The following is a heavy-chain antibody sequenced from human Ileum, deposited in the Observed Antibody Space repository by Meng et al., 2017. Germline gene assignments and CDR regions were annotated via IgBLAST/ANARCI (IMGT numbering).Heavy chain of an antibody. Sequence: EVLLVESGGGLVKPGRSLRLSCAASGFSFSTYTMHWVRQAPGKGLEWVSSITSSGRFIFYADSVKGRFTISRDNAKSSLYLQMNSLRDGDTAVYYCANELRYYFEDWGKG. CDR2: ITSSGRFI. CDR1: GFSFSTYT. J-gene: IGHJ4*02. D-gene: IGHD4-23*01. CDR3: ANELRYYFED. V-gene: IGHV3-21*02.